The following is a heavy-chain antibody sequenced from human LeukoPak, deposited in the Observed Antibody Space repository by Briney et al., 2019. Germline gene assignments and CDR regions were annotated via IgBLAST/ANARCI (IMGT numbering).Heavy chain of an antibody. CDR2: IKSKTDGGTT. D-gene: IGHD2-15*01. V-gene: IGHV3-15*01. CDR1: GSTFSNAW. CDR3: TTDPTLHCSGGSCYGYYYYYMDV. Sequence: GGSLRLSCAASGSTFSNAWMSWVRQAPGKGLEWVGRIKSKTDGGTTDYAAPVKGRFTISRDGSKNTLYLQMNSLKTEDTAVYYCTTDPTLHCSGGSCYGYYYYYMDVWGKGTTVTVSS. J-gene: IGHJ6*03.